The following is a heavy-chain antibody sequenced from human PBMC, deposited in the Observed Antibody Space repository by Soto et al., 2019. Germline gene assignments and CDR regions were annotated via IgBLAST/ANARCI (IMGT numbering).Heavy chain of an antibody. CDR1: GYTFTKYP. V-gene: IGHV1-3*01. CDR3: ARETSHGVLAAHYIDV. D-gene: IGHD2-15*01. CDR2: INADDGNT. J-gene: IGHJ6*03. Sequence: QVQIVQSAAEVKKPGASVKVSCKASGYTFTKYPIHWVRQAPGQRLEWMGWINADDGNTRYSQRFQDRSTIIRDTPASTADMERSSLRSEDTAVYFCARETSHGVLAAHYIDVWGKGTTV.